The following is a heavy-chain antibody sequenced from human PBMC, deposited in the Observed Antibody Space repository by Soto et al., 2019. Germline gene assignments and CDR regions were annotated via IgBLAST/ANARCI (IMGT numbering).Heavy chain of an antibody. CDR2: NFTGGNT. CDR3: AKAALASLMFDF. V-gene: IGHV3-66*01. J-gene: IGHJ4*02. Sequence: GGSLRLSCAASGIAVSSNYMTWVRQAPGKGLECVSVNFTGGNTFYADSVKGRFTISRDNSKNTLSLQMNSLRADDTAVYYCAKAALASLMFDFWGQGTLVTVSS. CDR1: GIAVSSNY.